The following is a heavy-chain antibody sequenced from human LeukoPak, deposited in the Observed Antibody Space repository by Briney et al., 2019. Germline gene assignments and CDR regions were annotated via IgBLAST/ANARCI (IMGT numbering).Heavy chain of an antibody. Sequence: GGSLRLSCAASGFTFSSYGMSWVRQAPGKGLEWVSAISGSGGSTYYADSVKGRFTISRDNSKNTLYLQMNSLRAEDTAVYYCAKAQRVGPMVRGVSFLSDPYYFDYWGQGTLVTVSS. D-gene: IGHD3-10*01. CDR3: AKAQRVGPMVRGVSFLSDPYYFDY. V-gene: IGHV3-23*01. J-gene: IGHJ4*02. CDR2: ISGSGGST. CDR1: GFTFSSYG.